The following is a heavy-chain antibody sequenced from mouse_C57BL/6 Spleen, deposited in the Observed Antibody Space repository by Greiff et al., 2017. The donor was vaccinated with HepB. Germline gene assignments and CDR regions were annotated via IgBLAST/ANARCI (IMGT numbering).Heavy chain of an antibody. CDR1: GFTFSSYA. J-gene: IGHJ4*01. V-gene: IGHV5-4*01. CDR2: ISDGGSYT. CDR3: ARAIYSKGINAMDY. Sequence: EVHLVESGGGLVKPGGSLKLSCAASGFTFSSYAMSWVRQTPEKRLEWVATISDGGSYTYYPDNVKGRFTISRDNAKNNLYLQMSHLKSEDTAMYYCARAIYSKGINAMDYWGQGTSVTVSS. D-gene: IGHD2-5*01.